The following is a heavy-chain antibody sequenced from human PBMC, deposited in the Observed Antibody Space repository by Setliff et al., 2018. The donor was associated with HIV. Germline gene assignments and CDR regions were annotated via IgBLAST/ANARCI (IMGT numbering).Heavy chain of an antibody. Sequence: SETLSLTCTVSGGSISSNYWSWMRQPPGKGLEWIGHIYYSGSTNYNPSLKRRVTISVDTSRNQFSLNLSSVTAADTAVYYCARFPLLHKNAFDIWGQGTMVTVSS. CDR1: GGSISSNY. CDR3: ARFPLLHKNAFDI. V-gene: IGHV4-59*01. J-gene: IGHJ3*02. D-gene: IGHD2-15*01. CDR2: IYYSGST.